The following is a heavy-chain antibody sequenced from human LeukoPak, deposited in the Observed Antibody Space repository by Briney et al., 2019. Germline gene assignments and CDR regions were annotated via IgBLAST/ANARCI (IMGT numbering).Heavy chain of an antibody. CDR2: IYSGGST. D-gene: IGHD6-13*01. CDR1: GFTVSSNY. V-gene: IGHV3-53*01. Sequence: PGGSLRLSCAASGFTVSSNYMSWVRQAPGKGLEWVSVIYSGGSTYYADSVKGRFTISRDNAKNSLYLQMNSLRAEDTAVYYCAITGYSSSWYQPNYYYYGMDVWGQGTTVTVSS. CDR3: AITGYSSSWYQPNYYYYGMDV. J-gene: IGHJ6*02.